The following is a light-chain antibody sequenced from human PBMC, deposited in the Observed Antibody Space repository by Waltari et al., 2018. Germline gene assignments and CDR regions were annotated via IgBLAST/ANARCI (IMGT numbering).Light chain of an antibody. V-gene: IGLV2-14*03. CDR1: SSDIGNYNY. J-gene: IGLJ2*01. Sequence: HSALTQPASVSGSPGQSITISSTATSSDIGNYNYVSWSQQHPGKAPKRMIFAVSNPPSGVSGRFSGSKSGNTASLTISGLQAEDEADYYCSSYISSDTLELFGGGTSLTVL. CDR2: AVS. CDR3: SSYISSDTLEL.